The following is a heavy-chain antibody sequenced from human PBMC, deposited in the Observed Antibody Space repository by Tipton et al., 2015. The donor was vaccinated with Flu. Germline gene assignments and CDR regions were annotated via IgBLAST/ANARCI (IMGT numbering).Heavy chain of an antibody. V-gene: IGHV4-38-2*02. CDR1: GYSISSGYY. Sequence: TLSLTCTVSGYSISSGYYWGWIRQPPGKGLEWIGSIYHSGSTYYNPSLKSRVTISVDTSKNRFSLKLSSVTAADTAVYYCARDLGGQSSGWKGPFDYWGQGTLVTVSS. J-gene: IGHJ4*02. CDR2: IYHSGST. D-gene: IGHD6-19*01. CDR3: ARDLGGQSSGWKGPFDY.